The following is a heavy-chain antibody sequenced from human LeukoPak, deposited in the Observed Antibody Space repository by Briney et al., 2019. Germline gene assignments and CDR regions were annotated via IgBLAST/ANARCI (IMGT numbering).Heavy chain of an antibody. V-gene: IGHV3-66*01. J-gene: IGHJ4*02. D-gene: IGHD4-11*01. CDR3: ARDIGSNIDY. Sequence: GGSLRLSCAASGLTVSINYMSWVRQAPGKGLEWVSVIYSGGSTYYADSVKGRFTISRDNSKNTLYLQMNSLRAEDTAVYYCARDIGSNIDYWGQGTLVTVSS. CDR2: IYSGGST. CDR1: GLTVSINY.